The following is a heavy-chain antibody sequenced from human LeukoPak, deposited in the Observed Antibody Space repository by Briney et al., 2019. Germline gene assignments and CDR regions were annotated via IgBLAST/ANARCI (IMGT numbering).Heavy chain of an antibody. CDR1: GFTLSSYE. V-gene: IGHV3-48*03. CDR3: ARAGAVAARVFDP. CDR2: ISSSGSTI. Sequence: GGSPRLSCAASGFTLSSYEMNWVRQAPGKGLEWVSYISSSGSTIAYADSVKGRFTISRDNAKNSLYLQMTSLRGEDTAVYYCARAGAVAARVFDPWGQGTLVTVSS. J-gene: IGHJ5*02. D-gene: IGHD6-19*01.